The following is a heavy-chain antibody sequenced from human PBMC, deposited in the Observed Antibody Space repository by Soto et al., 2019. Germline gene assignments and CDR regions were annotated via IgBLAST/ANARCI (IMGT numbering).Heavy chain of an antibody. Sequence: ASAKVSCKASGGTFSSYTISWVRQAPGQGLEWMGRIIPILGIANYAQKFQGRVTITADKSTSTAYMELSSLRSEDTAVYYCTREKPARQLVYYYYMDVWGKGTTVTVSS. CDR3: TREKPARQLVYYYYMDV. D-gene: IGHD6-6*01. J-gene: IGHJ6*03. V-gene: IGHV1-69*04. CDR1: GGTFSSYT. CDR2: IIPILGIA.